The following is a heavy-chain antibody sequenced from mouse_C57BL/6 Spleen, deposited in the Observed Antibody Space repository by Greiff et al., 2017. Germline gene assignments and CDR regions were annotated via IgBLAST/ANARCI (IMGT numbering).Heavy chain of an antibody. J-gene: IGHJ3*01. Sequence: EVKLVESGGGLVKPGGSLKLSCAASGFTFSSYAMSWVRQTPEKRLEWVATISDGGSSTYYPDNVKGRFTISRDNAKNNLYLQMSHLKSEDTAMYYCARGYDGEAWFAYWGQGTLVTVSA. CDR1: GFTFSSYA. V-gene: IGHV5-4*03. CDR2: ISDGGSST. D-gene: IGHD1-2*01. CDR3: ARGYDGEAWFAY.